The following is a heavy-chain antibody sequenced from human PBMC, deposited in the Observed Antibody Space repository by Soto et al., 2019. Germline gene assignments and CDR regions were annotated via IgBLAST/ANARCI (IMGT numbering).Heavy chain of an antibody. Sequence: GASVKVSCKASGYTFTSYGISWVRQAPGQGLEWMGWISAYNGNTNYAQKLQGRVTMTTDTSTSTAYMELRSLRSDDTAVYYCARNYGETGYYYYGMDVWGPGTKVPVYS. CDR1: GYTFTSYG. D-gene: IGHD1-7*01. CDR2: ISAYNGNT. CDR3: ARNYGETGYYYYGMDV. V-gene: IGHV1-18*01. J-gene: IGHJ6*02.